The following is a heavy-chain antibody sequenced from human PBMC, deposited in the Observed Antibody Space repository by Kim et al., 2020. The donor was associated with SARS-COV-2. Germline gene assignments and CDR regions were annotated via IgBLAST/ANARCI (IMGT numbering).Heavy chain of an antibody. J-gene: IGHJ4*02. CDR2: INTNTGNP. V-gene: IGHV7-4-1*02. CDR3: ARMDEYSSSSSVGVGPHFDY. Sequence: ASVKVSCKASGYTFTSYAMNWVRQAPGQGLEWMGWINTNTGNPTYAQGFTGRFVFSLDTSVSTAYLQISSLKAEDTAVYYCARMDEYSSSSSVGVGPHFDYWGQGTLVTVSS. D-gene: IGHD6-6*01. CDR1: GYTFTSYA.